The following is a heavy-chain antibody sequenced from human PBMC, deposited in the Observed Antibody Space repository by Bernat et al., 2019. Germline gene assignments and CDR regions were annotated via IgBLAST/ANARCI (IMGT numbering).Heavy chain of an antibody. CDR1: GFTFSSYA. J-gene: IGHJ3*02. Sequence: QVQLVESGGGVVQPGRSLRLSCAASGFTFSSYAMHWVRQAPGKGLEWVAVISYDGSNKYYADSVKGRFTISRDNSKNTLYLQMNSLRAEDTAVYYCARDETKYYDFWSGPDAFDIWGQGTMVTVSS. V-gene: IGHV3-30-3*01. CDR2: ISYDGSNK. D-gene: IGHD3-3*01. CDR3: ARDETKYYDFWSGPDAFDI.